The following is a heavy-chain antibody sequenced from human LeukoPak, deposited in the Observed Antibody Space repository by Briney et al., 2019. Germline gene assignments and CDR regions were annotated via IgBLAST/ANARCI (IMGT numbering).Heavy chain of an antibody. CDR1: GGSFSGYY. V-gene: IGHV4-34*01. CDR3: ARGRSYSGYEERWEKYYFDY. D-gene: IGHD5-12*01. Sequence: PSETLSLTCAVYGGSFSGYYWSWIRQPPGKGLEWIGEINHSESTNYNPSLKSRVTISVDTSKNQFSLKLSSVTAADTAVYYCARGRSYSGYEERWEKYYFDYWGQGTLVTVSS. J-gene: IGHJ4*02. CDR2: INHSEST.